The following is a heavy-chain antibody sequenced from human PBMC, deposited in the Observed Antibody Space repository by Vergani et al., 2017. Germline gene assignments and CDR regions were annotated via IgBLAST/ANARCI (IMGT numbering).Heavy chain of an antibody. CDR1: GFTFSSYE. J-gene: IGHJ5*02. Sequence: EVQLVESGGGLVQPGGSLRLSCAASGFTFSSYEMNWVRQAPGKGLEWVSYISSSGSTIYYADSVKGRFTISRDNAKNSLYLQMNSLRAEDTAVYYCARDSSSWYEGQNWFDPWGQGTLVTVSS. CDR3: ARDSSSWYEGQNWFDP. V-gene: IGHV3-48*03. D-gene: IGHD6-13*01. CDR2: ISSSGSTI.